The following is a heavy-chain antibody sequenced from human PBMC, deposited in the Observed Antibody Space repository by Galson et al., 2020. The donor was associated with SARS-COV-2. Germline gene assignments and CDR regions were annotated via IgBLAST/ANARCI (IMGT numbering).Heavy chain of an antibody. CDR2: IYYSGST. V-gene: IGHV4-59*02. CDR1: GGSVSSYY. D-gene: IGHD3-10*01. CDR3: ARVRKYYASGSYWPTDFDY. Sequence: SETLSLTCTVSGGSVSSYYWSWIRQPPGKGLEWIGYIYYSGSTNYNSSLKSRVTISVDTSKNQFSLKLSSVTAADTAVYYCARVRKYYASGSYWPTDFDYWGQGTLVTVSS. J-gene: IGHJ4*02.